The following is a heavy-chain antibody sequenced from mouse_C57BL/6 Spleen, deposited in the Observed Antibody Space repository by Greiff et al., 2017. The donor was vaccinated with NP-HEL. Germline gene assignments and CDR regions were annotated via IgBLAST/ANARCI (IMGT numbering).Heavy chain of an antibody. D-gene: IGHD2-5*01. CDR1: GYTFTDYE. CDR3: TRYHSNYEAWFAY. V-gene: IGHV1-15*01. Sequence: VQLQQSGAELVRPGASVTLSCKASGYTFTDYEMHWVKQTPVHGLEWIGAIDPETGGTAYNQKFKGKAILTADKSSSTAYMELRSLTSEDSAVYYCTRYHSNYEAWFAYWGQGTLVTVSA. J-gene: IGHJ3*01. CDR2: IDPETGGT.